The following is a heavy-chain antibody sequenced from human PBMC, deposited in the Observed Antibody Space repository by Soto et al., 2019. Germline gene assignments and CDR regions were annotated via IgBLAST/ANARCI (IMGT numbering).Heavy chain of an antibody. D-gene: IGHD2-15*01. V-gene: IGHV1-46*01. CDR1: GYTFISYY. CDR2: INPSAGTT. CDR3: ARDLNIVVVVAASYFDY. Sequence: ASVKVSCKASGYTFISYYMHWVRQAPGQGFEWMGIINPSAGTTGYAQKFRGRVTMTRDTSTTTVYMELRSLRSDDTAVYYCARDLNIVVVVAASYFDYWGQGTLVTVSS. J-gene: IGHJ4*02.